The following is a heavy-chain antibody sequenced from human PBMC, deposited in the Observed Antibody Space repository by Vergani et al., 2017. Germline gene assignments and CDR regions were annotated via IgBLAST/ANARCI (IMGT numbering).Heavy chain of an antibody. Sequence: QVQLQESGPGLVKPSETLSLTCTVSGGSISSYYWSWIRQPPGKGLEWIGEINHSGSTNYNPSLKSRVTISVDTSKNQFSLKLSAVTAADTAVYYCARGRSGYCSSTSCYAGGYYYYYMDVWGKGTTVTVSS. V-gene: IGHV4-34*01. D-gene: IGHD2-2*01. CDR3: ARGRSGYCSSTSCYAGGYYYYYMDV. J-gene: IGHJ6*03. CDR2: INHSGST. CDR1: GGSISSYY.